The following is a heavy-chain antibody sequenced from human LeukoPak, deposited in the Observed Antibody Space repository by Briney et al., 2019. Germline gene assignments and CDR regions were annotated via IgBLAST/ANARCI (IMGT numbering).Heavy chain of an antibody. CDR1: GFTFSSYA. D-gene: IGHD3-16*02. V-gene: IGHV3-43D*04. Sequence: TGGSLRLSCAASGFTFSSYAMSWVRQAPGKGLEWVSLINWDGGSTYYADSVKGRFTISRDNSKNSLYLQMNSLRAEDTALYYCTATRDKYVWGSYLSDHWGQGTLVTVSS. J-gene: IGHJ4*02. CDR3: TATRDKYVWGSYLSDH. CDR2: INWDGGST.